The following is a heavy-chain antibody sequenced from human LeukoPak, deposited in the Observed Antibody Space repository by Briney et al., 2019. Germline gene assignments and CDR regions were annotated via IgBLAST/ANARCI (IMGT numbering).Heavy chain of an antibody. V-gene: IGHV4-34*01. D-gene: IGHD6-13*01. J-gene: IGHJ6*02. CDR3: ARGLGSSSWVYYYYGMDV. Sequence: KSSETLSLTCAVYGGSFSGYYWSWIRQPPGKGLEWIGEINHSGGTNYNPSLKSRVTISVDTSKNQFSLKLSSVTAADTAVYYCARGLGSSSWVYYYYGMDVWGQGTTVTVSS. CDR2: INHSGGT. CDR1: GGSFSGYY.